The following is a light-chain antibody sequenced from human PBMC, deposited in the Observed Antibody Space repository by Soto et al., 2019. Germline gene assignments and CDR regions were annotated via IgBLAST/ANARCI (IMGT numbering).Light chain of an antibody. J-gene: IGKJ1*01. CDR2: DAS. CDR1: QSFRSS. Sequence: EIVMTQSPATLSVSLGERATLSCRASQSFRSSLAWYQQKPGQAPRLLIYDASTRAPGIPARFSGSGSGTELTLTISSLQPDDFATYYCQQYDSHSTFGQGTKVDIK. V-gene: IGKV3-15*01. CDR3: QQYDSHST.